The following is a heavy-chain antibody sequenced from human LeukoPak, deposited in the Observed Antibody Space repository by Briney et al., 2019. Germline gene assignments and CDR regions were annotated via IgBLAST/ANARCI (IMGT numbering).Heavy chain of an antibody. D-gene: IGHD3-3*01. J-gene: IGHJ4*02. CDR1: GGSISSGGYY. CDR2: IYYSGST. Sequence: SETLSLTCTVSGGSISSGGYYWSWIRQHPGKGLEWIGYIYYSGSTYYNPSLKSRVTISVDTSKNQFSLKLSSVTAADTAVYYCASSGASGYYTSHYSDYWGQGTLVTVSS. CDR3: ASSGASGYYTSHYSDY. V-gene: IGHV4-31*03.